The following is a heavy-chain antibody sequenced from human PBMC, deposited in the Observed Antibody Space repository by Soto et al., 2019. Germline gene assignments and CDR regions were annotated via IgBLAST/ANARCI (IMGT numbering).Heavy chain of an antibody. V-gene: IGHV3-23*01. J-gene: IGHJ4*02. Sequence: VQLLESGGGLVQPGGSLRLSCAASGFTFSSYAMIWVRQAPGKGLEWVSAISGSGGSTYYADSVKGLFTISRDNSKNTMYLQMNSQRGEDTAVYYCAKDHFIAAAKGVYYWGQGTLVTVFS. D-gene: IGHD6-13*01. CDR3: AKDHFIAAAKGVYY. CDR1: GFTFSSYA. CDR2: ISGSGGST.